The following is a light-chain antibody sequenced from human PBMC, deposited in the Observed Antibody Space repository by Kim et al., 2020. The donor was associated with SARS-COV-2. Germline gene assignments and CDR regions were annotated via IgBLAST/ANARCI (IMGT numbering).Light chain of an antibody. Sequence: DIVMTQSPLSLPVTPGEPASISCRSSQSLLHDNRYNYLDWYLQKPGQSPQLLIYLGSNRASGVPDRFSGSGSGTDFTLKISRVEAEDVGVYYCMQVLQTPSTFGQGTRLEIK. CDR1: QSLLHDNRYNY. CDR2: LGS. V-gene: IGKV2-28*01. CDR3: MQVLQTPST. J-gene: IGKJ5*01.